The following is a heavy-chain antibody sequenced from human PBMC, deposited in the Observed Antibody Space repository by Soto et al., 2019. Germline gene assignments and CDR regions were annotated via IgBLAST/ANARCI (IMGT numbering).Heavy chain of an antibody. CDR1: GGSISSSSYY. D-gene: IGHD3-16*01. Sequence: PSETLSLTCTVSGGSISSSSYYWGWIRQPPGKGLEWIGSIYYSGSTYYNPSLKSRVTISVDTSKNQFSLKLSSVTAADTAVYYCATLGVWDYGMDVWGQGTTVTVSS. J-gene: IGHJ6*02. V-gene: IGHV4-39*01. CDR2: IYYSGST. CDR3: ATLGVWDYGMDV.